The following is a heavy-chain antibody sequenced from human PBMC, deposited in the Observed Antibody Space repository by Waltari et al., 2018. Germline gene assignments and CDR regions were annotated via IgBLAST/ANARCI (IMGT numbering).Heavy chain of an antibody. V-gene: IGHV1-46*01. CDR3: ARGGSSWYLDY. D-gene: IGHD6-13*01. J-gene: IGHJ4*02. Sequence: QVQLVQSGAEVKKPGASVTVSCKASGYTFTSYYIHWVRQAPGQGLEWMGVINPSGGITNYAQRFQGRVTMTRDTSTSTLYMALSSLRSEDTAVYYCARGGSSWYLDYWGQGTLVTVSS. CDR2: INPSGGIT. CDR1: GYTFTSYY.